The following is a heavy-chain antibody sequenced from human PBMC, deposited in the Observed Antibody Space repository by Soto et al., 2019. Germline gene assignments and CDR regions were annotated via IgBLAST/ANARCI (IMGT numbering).Heavy chain of an antibody. CDR1: RGTFISYA. CDR3: ASSSLVLAEVYYYYGMDV. J-gene: IGHJ6*02. D-gene: IGHD6-6*01. CDR2: IIPIFGTA. V-gene: IGHV1-69*13. Sequence: SVEVSFRASRGTFISYAISWVRQAPGQGLEWMGGIIPIFGTANYAQKFQGRVTITADGSTSTAYMELSSLRSEDTAVYYCASSSLVLAEVYYYYGMDVWGQGTTVTVSS.